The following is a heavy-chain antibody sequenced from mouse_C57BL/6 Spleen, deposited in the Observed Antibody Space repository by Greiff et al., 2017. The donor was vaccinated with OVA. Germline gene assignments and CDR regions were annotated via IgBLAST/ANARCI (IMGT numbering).Heavy chain of an antibody. D-gene: IGHD1-1*01. CDR3: ERANYGISYDD. CDR1: GFTFSDYD. J-gene: IGHJ2*01. V-gene: IGHV5-16*01. Sequence: EVKLVESEGGLVQPGSSMTLSCTASGFTFSDYDMAWVRQVPEKGLEWIANISYDGSSTYYPDSLKSRFIISSDNAKNILIRKMSSRKTEEKDTYNRERANYGISYDDRGKGTTLTVST. CDR2: ISYDGSST.